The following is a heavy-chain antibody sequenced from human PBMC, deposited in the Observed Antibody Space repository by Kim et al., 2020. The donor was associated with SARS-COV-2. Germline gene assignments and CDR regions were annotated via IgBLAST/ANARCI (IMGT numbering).Heavy chain of an antibody. D-gene: IGHD4-17*01. V-gene: IGHV3-23*01. CDR2: IRADSSST. CDR1: GFTFSTSA. CDR3: AKGAYGDYDS. Sequence: GGSLRLSCAASGFTFSTSAMSWVRQTPGEGLEWVSAIRADSSSTYYADSVKGRVTISRDNSRNNVYLEMNSLRAEDSAVYYCAKGAYGDYDSWGQGTLVTVSS. J-gene: IGHJ5*02.